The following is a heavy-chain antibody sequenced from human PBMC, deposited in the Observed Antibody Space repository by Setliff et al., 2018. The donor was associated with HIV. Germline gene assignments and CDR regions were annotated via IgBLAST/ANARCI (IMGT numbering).Heavy chain of an antibody. CDR3: ASTYCGGDCYSRYFQH. D-gene: IGHD2-21*02. J-gene: IGHJ1*01. V-gene: IGHV4-59*11. CDR2: IYYSGST. Sequence: SETLSLTCTVSGGSISSHYWSWIRQPPGKGLEWIGSIYYSGSTNYNPSLKSRVTISVDTSKNQFSLKLSSVTAADTAVYYCASTYCGGDCYSRYFQHWGQGTLVTVTS. CDR1: GGSISSHY.